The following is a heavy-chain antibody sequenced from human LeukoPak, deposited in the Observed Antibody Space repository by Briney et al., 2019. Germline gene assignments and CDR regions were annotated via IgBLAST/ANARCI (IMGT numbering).Heavy chain of an antibody. J-gene: IGHJ4*02. D-gene: IGHD6-13*01. CDR3: AREEGGYSSWHPFDY. V-gene: IGHV1-2*02. CDR2: INPNSGGT. CDR1: GYTFTGYY. Sequence: ASVKVSCKASGYTFTGYYMHWVRQAPGQGLEWMGWINPNSGGTNYAQKFQGRVTMTRDTSISTAYMELSRLRSDDTAVYYCAREEGGYSSWHPFDYWGQGTLVTVSS.